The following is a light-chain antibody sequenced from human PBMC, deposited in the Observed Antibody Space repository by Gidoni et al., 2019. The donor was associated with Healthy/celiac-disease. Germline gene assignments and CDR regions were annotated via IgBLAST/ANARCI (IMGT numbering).Light chain of an antibody. CDR3: QQRSNWPPFT. CDR2: DAS. CDR1: QSVSSY. V-gene: IGKV3-11*01. J-gene: IGKJ3*01. Sequence: EIVLPQSPATLSLSPGESATLSCRASQSVSSYLAWYQQKPGQAPRLLIYDASNRATGIPARCSGSGSGTDFTLTISSLEPEDFAVYYCQQRSNWPPFTFGPGTKVDIK.